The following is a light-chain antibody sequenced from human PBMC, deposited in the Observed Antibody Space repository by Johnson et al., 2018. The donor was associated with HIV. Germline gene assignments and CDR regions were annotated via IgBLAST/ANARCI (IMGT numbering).Light chain of an antibody. J-gene: IGLJ1*01. CDR1: SSNIGKNY. CDR3: GTWDDSLSALYV. V-gene: IGLV1-51*02. Sequence: QSVLTQPPSVSAAPGQKVTISCYGSSSNIGKNYVSWYQQLPGTAPKVLIYENNKRPSGIPDRFSGSKSGASATLGITGLQTGDEADYYCGTWDDSLSALYVFGTGTKVTVL. CDR2: ENN.